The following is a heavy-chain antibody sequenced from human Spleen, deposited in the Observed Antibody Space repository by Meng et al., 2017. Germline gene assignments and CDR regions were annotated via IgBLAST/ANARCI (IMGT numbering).Heavy chain of an antibody. V-gene: IGHV3-23*01. CDR1: GFTFSSYA. CDR2: TSGSGGST. J-gene: IGHJ3*02. CDR3: AKEANYYDSTGWGYDAFDI. Sequence: GGSLRLSCAASGFTFSSYAMSWVRQVPGKGLEWVSTTSGSGGSTYADSVKGRFTSSRDSSKNTLYLQMNSLRAEDTAVYYCAKEANYYDSTGWGYDAFDIWGQGTMVTVSS. D-gene: IGHD3-22*01.